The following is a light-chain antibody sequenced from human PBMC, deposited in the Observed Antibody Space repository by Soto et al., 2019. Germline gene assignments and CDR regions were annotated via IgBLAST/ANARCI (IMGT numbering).Light chain of an antibody. CDR3: QQYTGPPTT. CDR1: QTVSSNY. V-gene: IGKV3-20*01. CDR2: GAS. Sequence: EVLLTQSPYTLSLSTGERATLSCRASQTVSSNYLAWCQQRPGQAPRLLIYGASTRAAGIPDRFSGSGSGTDFTLTITRLEPEDSAVYFCQQYTGPPTTFGQGTRLEIK. J-gene: IGKJ5*01.